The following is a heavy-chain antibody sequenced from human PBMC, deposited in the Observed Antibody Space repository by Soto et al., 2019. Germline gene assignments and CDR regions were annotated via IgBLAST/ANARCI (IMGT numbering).Heavy chain of an antibody. J-gene: IGHJ6*02. CDR3: ARSDYGDYEGYYYYGMDV. CDR2: INAGNGNT. CDR1: GYTFTSYA. V-gene: IGHV1-3*01. Sequence: ASVKVSCKASGYTFTSYAMHWVRQAPGQRLEWMGWINAGNGNTKYSQKFQGRVTITRDTSASIAYMELSSLRSEDTAVYYCARSDYGDYEGYYYYGMDVWGQGTTVTVSS. D-gene: IGHD4-17*01.